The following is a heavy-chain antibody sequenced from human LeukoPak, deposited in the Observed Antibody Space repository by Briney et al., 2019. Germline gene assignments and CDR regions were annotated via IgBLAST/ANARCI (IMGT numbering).Heavy chain of an antibody. V-gene: IGHV4-4*07. CDR2: IYTSGST. J-gene: IGHJ4*02. Sequence: SETLSLTCTVSGGSISSYYWSWIRQPAGKGLEWIGRIYTSGSTNYNASLESRVSMSVDTSKDQFSLKLSSVTAADTAVFYCARENSGSYREFDYWGQGTLVTVSS. CDR1: GGSISSYY. D-gene: IGHD1-26*01. CDR3: ARENSGSYREFDY.